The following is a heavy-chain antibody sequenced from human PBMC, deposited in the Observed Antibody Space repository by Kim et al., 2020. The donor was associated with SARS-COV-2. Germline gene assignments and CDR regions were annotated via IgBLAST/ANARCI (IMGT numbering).Heavy chain of an antibody. D-gene: IGHD6-19*01. Sequence: GGSLRLSCVASGFTFGDYAMFWVRQAPGKGLEWVPSINLDTSSIAYADSVKGRFAISRDNAKNSLHLQMDSLRSEDTALYYCAKGRLISVAGPLDFWGQGTLVTVSS. CDR3: AKGRLISVAGPLDF. CDR1: GFTFGDYA. CDR2: INLDTSSI. V-gene: IGHV3-9*01. J-gene: IGHJ4*02.